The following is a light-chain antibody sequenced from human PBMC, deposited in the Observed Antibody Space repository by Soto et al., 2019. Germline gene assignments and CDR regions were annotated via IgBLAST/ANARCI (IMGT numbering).Light chain of an antibody. CDR2: DVT. J-gene: IGLJ2*01. CDR3: NSYTSSSTLV. CDR1: SSDVGGYNY. V-gene: IGLV2-14*01. Sequence: QSALTQPASVSGSPGQSITISCTGTSSDVGGYNYVSWYQQHPGKAPKLMIYDVTNRPSGVSTRFSGSQSGNTASLTISGLQAEDEADYYCNSYTSSSTLVFGGGTKVTVL.